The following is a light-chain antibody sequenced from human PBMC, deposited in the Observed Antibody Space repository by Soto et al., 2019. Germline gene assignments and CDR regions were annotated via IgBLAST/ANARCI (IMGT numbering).Light chain of an antibody. CDR1: QSVSSSY. CDR2: GAS. CDR3: RQYYSSPIN. J-gene: IGKJ5*01. V-gene: IGKV3-20*01. Sequence: EIVLTQSPGTLSLSPGERATLSCRASQSVSSSYLAWYQQKPGQAPRLLIYGASSRATGIPDRFSGSGSGTHFTLTISRLEPEDFAVYYCRQYYSSPINFGQGTRLEIK.